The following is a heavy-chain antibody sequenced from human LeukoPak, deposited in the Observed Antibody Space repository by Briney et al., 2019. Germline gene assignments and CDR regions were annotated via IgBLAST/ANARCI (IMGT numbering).Heavy chain of an antibody. CDR1: GYTFTCYY. CDR3: ARSMTTVTTVLNY. D-gene: IGHD4-17*01. V-gene: IGHV1-2*02. J-gene: IGHJ4*02. CDR2: INPNSGGT. Sequence: ASVKVSCKASGYTFTCYYMHWVRQAPGQGLEWMGWINPNSGGTNYAQKFQGRVTMTRDTSISTAYMELSRLRSDDTAVYYCARSMTTVTTVLNYWGQGTLVTVSS.